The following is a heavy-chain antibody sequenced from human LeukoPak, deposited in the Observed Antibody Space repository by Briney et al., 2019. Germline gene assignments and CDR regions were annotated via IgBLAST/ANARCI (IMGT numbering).Heavy chain of an antibody. CDR1: GFTFSSYA. CDR3: ARDIRDGYYIDD. V-gene: IGHV3-30-3*01. J-gene: IGHJ4*02. Sequence: PGRSLSLSCAVSGFTFSSYAMHWVRQAPGKGREWVAVISYDGSNKYYADSVKGRFTLSRDNSKNTLSLQMNSQRAEDTAVYYCARDIRDGYYIDDWGQGTLVTVSS. CDR2: ISYDGSNK. D-gene: IGHD5-24*01.